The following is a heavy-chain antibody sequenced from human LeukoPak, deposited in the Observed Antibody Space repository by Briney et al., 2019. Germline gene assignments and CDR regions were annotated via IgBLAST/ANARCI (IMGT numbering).Heavy chain of an antibody. CDR3: AREFGGYYLLRYFDY. V-gene: IGHV3-30-3*01. CDR1: GFTFSSYA. D-gene: IGHD3-22*01. CDR2: ISYDGSNK. J-gene: IGHJ4*02. Sequence: GGSLRLSCAASGFTFSSYAMSWVRQAPGKGLEWVAVISYDGSNKYYADSVKGRFTISRDNSKNTPYLQMNSLRAEDTAVYYCAREFGGYYLLRYFDYWGQGTLVTVSS.